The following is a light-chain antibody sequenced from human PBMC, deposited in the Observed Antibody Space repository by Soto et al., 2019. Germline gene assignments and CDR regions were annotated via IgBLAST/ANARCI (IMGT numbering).Light chain of an antibody. CDR2: GAS. CDR3: QQYSSSPRVT. CDR1: QSVSSRY. J-gene: IGKJ5*01. V-gene: IGKV3-20*01. Sequence: ETVLTQSPGTLSLSPGERATFSCRASQSVSSRYLAWYQQKPGQAPRLLIYGASSRATGIPDRFSGSGSGTDFTLTISRLEPEDFAVYYCQQYSSSPRVTFGQGTRLEIK.